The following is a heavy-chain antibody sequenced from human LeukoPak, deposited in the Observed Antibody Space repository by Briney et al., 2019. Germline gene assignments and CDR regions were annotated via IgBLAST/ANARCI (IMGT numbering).Heavy chain of an antibody. CDR3: ARAKGYTSSYSFDY. J-gene: IGHJ4*02. Sequence: GGSLRLSCAASGFTFNNYAMNWVRQTPGGRLEWVSFIGISSGPLLYADSVKGRFTISRDNAKASVYLQMDRLRAEDTAVYYCARAKGYTSSYSFDYWGQGILVTVSS. D-gene: IGHD3-10*01. CDR1: GFTFNNYA. CDR2: IGISSGPL. V-gene: IGHV3-48*04.